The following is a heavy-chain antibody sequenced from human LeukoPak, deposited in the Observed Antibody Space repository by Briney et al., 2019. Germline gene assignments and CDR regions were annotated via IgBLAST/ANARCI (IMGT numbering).Heavy chain of an antibody. Sequence: SETLSLTCTVSGGSISSYYWSWIRQPAGKGLEWIGRIYTSGSTNYIPSLKSRVTMSVDTSKNQFSLKLSSVTAADTAVYYCARGPGGATKESFDYWGQGTLVTVSS. CDR2: IYTSGST. CDR1: GGSISSYY. V-gene: IGHV4-4*07. CDR3: ARGPGGATKESFDY. D-gene: IGHD1-26*01. J-gene: IGHJ4*02.